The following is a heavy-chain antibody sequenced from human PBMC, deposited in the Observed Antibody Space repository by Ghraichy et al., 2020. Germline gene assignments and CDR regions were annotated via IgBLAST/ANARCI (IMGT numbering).Heavy chain of an antibody. J-gene: IGHJ4*02. V-gene: IGHV1-18*01. CDR1: GYSFTRNC. Sequence: ASVKVSCKASGYSFTRNCISWVRQAPGQGLEWMGWISGYNGDTKYVQKLQGRVTMTTDTSTSTAYMELMSLRSDDTAVYYCAREPNWELGRGFDSWGQGTLVTVSS. CDR3: AREPNWELGRGFDS. CDR2: ISGYNGDT. D-gene: IGHD1-26*01.